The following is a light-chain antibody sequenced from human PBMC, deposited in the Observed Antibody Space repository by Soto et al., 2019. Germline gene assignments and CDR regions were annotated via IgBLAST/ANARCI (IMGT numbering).Light chain of an antibody. V-gene: IGKV1-5*01. CDR2: DAS. CDR3: QQYNSYSKT. CDR1: KSISYW. J-gene: IGKJ1*01. Sequence: DVQMTQSPSTLSASVGDRVTITCRASKSISYWLAWYQQKPGKAPDLLIYDASSLQSGVPSRFSGSGSGTKFTLTISSLQPDDFATYYCQQYNSYSKTFGQGTKVEIK.